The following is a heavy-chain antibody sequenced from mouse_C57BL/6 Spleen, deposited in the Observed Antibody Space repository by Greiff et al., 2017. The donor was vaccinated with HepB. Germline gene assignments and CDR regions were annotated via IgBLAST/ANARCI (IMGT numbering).Heavy chain of an antibody. CDR2: ISSGSSTI. CDR3: ARCNIYYAMDY. V-gene: IGHV5-17*01. J-gene: IGHJ4*01. CDR1: GFTFSDYG. Sequence: EVQVVESGGGLVKPGGSLKLSCAASGFTFSDYGMHWVRQAPEKGLEWVAYISSGSSTIYYADTVKGRFTISRDNAKNTLFLQMTSLRSEDTAMYYCARCNIYYAMDYWGQGTSVTVSS.